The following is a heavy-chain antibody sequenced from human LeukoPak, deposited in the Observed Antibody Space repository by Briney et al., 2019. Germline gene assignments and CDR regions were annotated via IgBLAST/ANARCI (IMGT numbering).Heavy chain of an antibody. CDR1: GVSISGRGY. CDR2: IDYSGKT. Sequence: SQTLSLTCSVSGVSISGRGYWGWIRQHPGKGLEWIGYIDYSGKTYYKPSLQSRVVISADTSQNQFTLKVSSVTAADTAVYYCATGYGSGWFDAWGQGAVVTVSS. J-gene: IGHJ5*02. D-gene: IGHD3-9*01. V-gene: IGHV4-31*03. CDR3: ATGYGSGWFDA.